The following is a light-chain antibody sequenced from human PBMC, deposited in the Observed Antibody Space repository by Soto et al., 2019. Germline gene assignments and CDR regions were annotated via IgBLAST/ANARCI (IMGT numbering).Light chain of an antibody. CDR3: SSYTSSSTLYV. J-gene: IGLJ1*01. CDR2: EVN. CDR1: SSDVGGYTY. V-gene: IGLV2-14*01. Sequence: QSVLTQPASVSGSPRQSITISCTGASSDVGGYTYVSWYQQHPGKAPKLMIYEVNNRPSGVSNRFSGSKSGNTASLTISGLQAEDEADYYCSSYTSSSTLYVFGTGTKAPS.